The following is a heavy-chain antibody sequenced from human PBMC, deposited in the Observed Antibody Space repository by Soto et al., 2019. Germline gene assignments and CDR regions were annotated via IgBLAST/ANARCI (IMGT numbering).Heavy chain of an antibody. J-gene: IGHJ4*02. CDR3: GRMADTTVNAPLDY. CDR1: GSSISSGYY. D-gene: IGHD4-17*01. Sequence: SGTLSLTCAVSGSSISSGYYWAWIREPPGEGPEWIGSIYHSGSTYYNPSLKSRLTISVDTSKNHFSLKLTSVTAAETAVYYWGRMADTTVNAPLDYWGQGSLATVSS. V-gene: IGHV4-38-2*01. CDR2: IYHSGST.